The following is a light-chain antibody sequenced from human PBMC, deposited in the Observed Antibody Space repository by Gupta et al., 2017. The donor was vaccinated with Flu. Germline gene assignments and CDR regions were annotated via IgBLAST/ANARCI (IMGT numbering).Light chain of an antibody. CDR1: QSISTW. Sequence: DVQMTQSPSTLSASVGDRVTITCRASQSISTWLAWYQQKPGKAPKILIYKASTLQSGVPSRFSGSGSGTEFTLTINNLQTDDFATYYCQQYYGYWTFGQGTKVEI. CDR2: KAS. CDR3: QQYYGYWT. V-gene: IGKV1-5*03. J-gene: IGKJ1*01.